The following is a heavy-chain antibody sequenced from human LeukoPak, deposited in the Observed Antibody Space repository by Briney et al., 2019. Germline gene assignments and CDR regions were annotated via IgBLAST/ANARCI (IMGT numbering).Heavy chain of an antibody. J-gene: IGHJ5*02. CDR2: TYYRSKWFY. D-gene: IGHD3-10*01. CDR1: GDSVSSNRAT. V-gene: IGHV6-1*01. CDR3: ARTYYYGSGSNNWFDP. Sequence: SQTLSLTCAISGDSVSSNRATWNWIRQSPSRGLEWPGRTYYRSKWFYDYAVSVKSRITINPDTSKNQFSLQLNSVTPEDTAVYYCARTYYYGSGSNNWFDPWGQGTLVTVSS.